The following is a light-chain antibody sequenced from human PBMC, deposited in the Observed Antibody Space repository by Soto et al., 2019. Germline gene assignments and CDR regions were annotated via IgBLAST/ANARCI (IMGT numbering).Light chain of an antibody. V-gene: IGLV2-8*01. J-gene: IGLJ2*01. CDR1: SSDVGDYNY. CDR3: SSYAGNTPI. Sequence: QSVLTQPPSASGSPGQSVTISCTGTSSDVGDYNYVSWYQQHPGKVPKLMIYEVSKRPSGVPDRFSGSKSGNTASLTVSGLQAEDEADYYCSSYAGNTPIFGGGTKLTVL. CDR2: EVS.